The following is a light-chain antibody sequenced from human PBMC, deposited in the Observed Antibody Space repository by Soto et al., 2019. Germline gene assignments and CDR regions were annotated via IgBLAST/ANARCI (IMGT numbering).Light chain of an antibody. CDR2: GNN. V-gene: IGLV1-44*01. CDR1: SSNIGSNT. Sequence: QSVLTQSPSASGTPGQRVTISCSGRSSNIGSNTVNWYQQLPGTAPKLLIYGNNQRPSGVPDRFSGSKSGTSASLAINGLQSGDEADYYCGAWDESLNGYVFGTGTKVTVL. CDR3: GAWDESLNGYV. J-gene: IGLJ1*01.